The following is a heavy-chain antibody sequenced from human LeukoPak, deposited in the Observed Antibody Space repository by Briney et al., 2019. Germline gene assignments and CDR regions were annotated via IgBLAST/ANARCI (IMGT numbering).Heavy chain of an antibody. V-gene: IGHV4-4*07. D-gene: IGHD3-9*01. CDR1: GGSIKSFY. J-gene: IGHJ6*02. Sequence: PSETLSLTCTVSGGSIKSFYWSWIRQPAGKGLEWVGRVFSRGTTNYNPSLKSRVTVSLDTSKNQFSLKLSSVTAADTAVYYCARGRYDNLTGHLARPDVWGQGTTVIVSS. CDR2: VFSRGTT. CDR3: ARGRYDNLTGHLARPDV.